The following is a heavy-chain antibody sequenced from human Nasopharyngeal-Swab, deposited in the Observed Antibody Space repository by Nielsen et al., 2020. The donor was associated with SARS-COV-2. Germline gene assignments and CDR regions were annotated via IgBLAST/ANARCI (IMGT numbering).Heavy chain of an antibody. D-gene: IGHD2-2*01. CDR2: INTNTGNP. CDR1: GYTFTSYA. Sequence: SVKVSCQASGYTFTSYAMNWVRQAPGQGLEWMGWINTNTGNPTYAQGFTGRFVFSLDTSVSTAYLQISSLKAEDTAVYYCARDREYQLLWSYYYYGMDVWGQGTTVTVSS. CDR3: ARDREYQLLWSYYYYGMDV. J-gene: IGHJ6*02. V-gene: IGHV7-4-1*02.